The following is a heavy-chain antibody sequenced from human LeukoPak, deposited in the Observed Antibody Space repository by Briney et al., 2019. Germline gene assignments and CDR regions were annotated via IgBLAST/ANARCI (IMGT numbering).Heavy chain of an antibody. CDR3: AKDILRESYALDY. Sequence: PGRSLSLSCAASGFTFDDYAMHWVRQAPGKGLEWVSGISWNSGSIGYADSVKGRFTISRDNAKNSLYPQMNSLRAEDTALYYCAKDILRESYALDYWGQGTLVTVSS. CDR1: GFTFDDYA. V-gene: IGHV3-9*01. J-gene: IGHJ4*02. D-gene: IGHD2-2*01. CDR2: ISWNSGSI.